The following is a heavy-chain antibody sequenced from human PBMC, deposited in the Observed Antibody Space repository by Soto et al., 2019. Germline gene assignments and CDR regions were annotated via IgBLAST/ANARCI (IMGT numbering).Heavy chain of an antibody. CDR3: APTRYRASLSSYYYYGMDV. D-gene: IGHD1-1*01. J-gene: IGHJ6*02. CDR1: GGSISSGGYY. CDR2: IYYSGST. V-gene: IGHV4-31*03. Sequence: SETLSLTCTVSGGSISSGGYYWSWIRQHPGKGLEWIGYIYYSGSTYYNPSLKSRVTISVDTSKNQFSLKLSSVTAADTAVYYCAPTRYRASLSSYYYYGMDVWGQGTTVTVSS.